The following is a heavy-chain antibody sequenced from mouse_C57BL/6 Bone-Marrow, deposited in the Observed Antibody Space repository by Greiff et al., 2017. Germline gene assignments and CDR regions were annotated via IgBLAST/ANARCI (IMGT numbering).Heavy chain of an antibody. CDR2: INPSNGGT. J-gene: IGHJ3*01. D-gene: IGHD2-4*01. Sequence: VQRVESGTELVKPGASVKLSCKASGYTFTSYWMHWVKQRPGQGLEWIGNINPSNGGTNYNEKFKSKATLTVDKSSSTAYMQLSSLTSEDSAVYYGARAGADYDPFAYWGQGTLVTVSA. V-gene: IGHV1-53*01. CDR1: GYTFTSYW. CDR3: ARAGADYDPFAY.